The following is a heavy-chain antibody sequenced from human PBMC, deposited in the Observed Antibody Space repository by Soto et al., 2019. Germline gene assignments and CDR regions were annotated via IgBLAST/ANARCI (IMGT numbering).Heavy chain of an antibody. V-gene: IGHV4-4*02. Sequence: SETLSLTCAVPGGSISSSNWWSWVRQPPGKGLEWIGEIYHSGSTYYNPSLKSRVTISVDRSKNQFSLKLSSVTAADTAVYYCARAGGLGAVAADSWGQGTLVTVSS. CDR2: IYHSGST. D-gene: IGHD6-19*01. J-gene: IGHJ4*02. CDR3: ARAGGLGAVAADS. CDR1: GGSISSSNW.